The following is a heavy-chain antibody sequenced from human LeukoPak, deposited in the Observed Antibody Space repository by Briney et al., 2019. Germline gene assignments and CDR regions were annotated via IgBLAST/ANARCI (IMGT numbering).Heavy chain of an antibody. CDR1: GFTFNNYA. CDR2: ISGSGGST. V-gene: IGHV3-23*01. J-gene: IGHJ4*02. CDR3: AKGRGSGSSLGFDY. D-gene: IGHD3-10*01. Sequence: GGSLRLSCAASGFTFNNYAMSWVRQAPGKGLEWVSGISGSGGSTFYADSVKGRFTISRDNSKNTLYLQMNSLRVEDTAVYYCAKGRGSGSSLGFDYWGQGILVTVSS.